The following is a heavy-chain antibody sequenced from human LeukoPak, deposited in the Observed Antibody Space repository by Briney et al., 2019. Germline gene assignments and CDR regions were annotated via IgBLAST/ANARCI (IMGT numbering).Heavy chain of an antibody. CDR1: GGSVSSSSYY. Sequence: SETLSLTCTVSGGSVSSSSYYWGWIRQPPGKGLEWIRSIYYSGSTYYNPSLKSRVTISVDTSKNQFSLKLSSVSAADTAVYYCASPPRRVRGIAVAADYWGQGTLVTVSS. J-gene: IGHJ4*02. V-gene: IGHV4-39*07. CDR2: IYYSGST. D-gene: IGHD6-19*01. CDR3: ASPPRRVRGIAVAADY.